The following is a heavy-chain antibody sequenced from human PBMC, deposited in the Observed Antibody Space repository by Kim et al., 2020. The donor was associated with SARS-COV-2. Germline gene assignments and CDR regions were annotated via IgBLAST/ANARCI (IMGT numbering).Heavy chain of an antibody. CDR1: GFTFSNYW. CDR3: ARQENGGSYPFKY. Sequence: GGSLRLSCAASGFTFSNYWMSWVRQAPGKGLEWVANIKQDGSAKNYVDSVKGRFTISRDNAKNSLYVQMNSLRADDTAMYYCARQENGGSYPFKYWGQGT. CDR2: IKQDGSAK. V-gene: IGHV3-7*01. D-gene: IGHD1-26*01. J-gene: IGHJ4*02.